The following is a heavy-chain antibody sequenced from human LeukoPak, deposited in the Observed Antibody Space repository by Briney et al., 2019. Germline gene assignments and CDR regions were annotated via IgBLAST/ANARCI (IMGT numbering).Heavy chain of an antibody. J-gene: IGHJ3*02. Sequence: GGSLRLSCAASGFTFSNYWMHWVRQAPGKGLVWVSRINSDGSSTSYADSVKGRFTISRDNAKNTLYLQMNSLRAEDTAVYYCARAAAGTGAFDIWGQGTMVTVSS. V-gene: IGHV3-74*01. D-gene: IGHD6-13*01. CDR2: INSDGSST. CDR3: ARAAAGTGAFDI. CDR1: GFTFSNYW.